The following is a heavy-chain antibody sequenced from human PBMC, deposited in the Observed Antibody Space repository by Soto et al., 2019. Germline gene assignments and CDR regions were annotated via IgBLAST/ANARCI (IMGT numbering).Heavy chain of an antibody. CDR1: GGSISSINW. CDR2: IYHTGGT. J-gene: IGHJ5*02. CDR3: ARERYYYGSESYGNYFDP. Sequence: QVQLQESGPGLVKPSGTLSLTCAVSGGSISSINWWSWVRQPPGKGLEWIGEIYHTGGTNYNPSLECRVTISVAKSKNQFSLKLSSRTDPDTAVYYCARERYYYGSESYGNYFDPWGQGTLVTVSS. V-gene: IGHV4-4*02. D-gene: IGHD3-10*01.